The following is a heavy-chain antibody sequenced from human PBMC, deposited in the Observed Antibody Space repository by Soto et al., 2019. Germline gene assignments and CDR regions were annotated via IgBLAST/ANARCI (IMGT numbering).Heavy chain of an antibody. D-gene: IGHD6-19*01. Sequence: SQTLPLTSTVSGGSISSSSYYGGRIRHPPEKGLEWIGSIYYSGSTYYNPSLKSRATISVDTSKNQFSLKLSSVTAADTAVYYCARIRIAVAGTNYYYYYGMDVWGQGTTVT. V-gene: IGHV4-39*01. CDR1: GGSISSSSYY. CDR3: ARIRIAVAGTNYYYYYGMDV. J-gene: IGHJ6*02. CDR2: IYYSGST.